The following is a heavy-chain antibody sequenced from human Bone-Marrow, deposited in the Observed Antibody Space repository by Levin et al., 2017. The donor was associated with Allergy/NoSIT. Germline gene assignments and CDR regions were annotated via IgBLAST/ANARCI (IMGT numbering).Heavy chain of an antibody. D-gene: IGHD3-3*01. Sequence: AGGSLRLSCAASGFTFSDYYMSWIRQAPGKGLEWVSYISSSGSTIYYADSVKGRFTISRDNAKNSLYLQMNSLRAEDTAVYYCARAGDFWSGYYLSYYFDYWGQGTLVTVSS. J-gene: IGHJ4*02. CDR3: ARAGDFWSGYYLSYYFDY. CDR1: GFTFSDYY. CDR2: ISSSGSTI. V-gene: IGHV3-11*01.